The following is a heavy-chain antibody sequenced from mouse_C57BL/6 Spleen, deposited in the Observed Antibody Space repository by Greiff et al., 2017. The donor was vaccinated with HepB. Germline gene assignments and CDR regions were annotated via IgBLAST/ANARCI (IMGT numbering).Heavy chain of an antibody. CDR1: GFTFSSYA. J-gene: IGHJ3*01. CDR3: TREDGSSYGFAY. D-gene: IGHD1-1*01. CDR2: ISSGGDYI. Sequence: EVKLVESGEGLVKPGGSLKLSCAASGFTFSSYAMSWVRQTPEKRLEWVAYISSGGDYIYYADTVKGRFTISRDNARNTLYPQMSSLKSEDTAMYYCTREDGSSYGFAYWGQGTLVTVSA. V-gene: IGHV5-9-1*02.